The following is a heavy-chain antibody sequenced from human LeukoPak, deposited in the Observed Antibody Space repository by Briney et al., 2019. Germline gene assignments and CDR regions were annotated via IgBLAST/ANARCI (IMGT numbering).Heavy chain of an antibody. D-gene: IGHD3-22*01. CDR3: ARRKYYYDSSEGD. CDR1: GFTFYTYA. CDR2: IIGSGGNT. J-gene: IGHJ4*02. Sequence: GGSLRLSCAASGFTFYTYAMTWVRQAPGKGLEWVSTIIGSGGNTFYADSVKGRVTISRDNSKNTLYLQMNSLRAEDTAVYYCARRKYYYDSSEGDWGQGTLVTVSS. V-gene: IGHV3-23*01.